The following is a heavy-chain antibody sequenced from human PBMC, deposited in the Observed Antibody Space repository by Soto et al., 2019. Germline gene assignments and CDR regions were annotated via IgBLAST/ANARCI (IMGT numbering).Heavy chain of an antibody. V-gene: IGHV1-69*13. Sequence: SVKVSCKASGGTFSSYAISWVRQAPGQGLEWMGGIIPIFGTANYAQKFQGRVTITADESTSTAYMELSSLRSEDTALYYPAHLPQLTRTYYYNDIDVSGKGTPVT. CDR2: IIPIFGTA. D-gene: IGHD1-1*01. CDR1: GGTFSSYA. J-gene: IGHJ6*04. CDR3: AHLPQLTRTYYYNDIDV.